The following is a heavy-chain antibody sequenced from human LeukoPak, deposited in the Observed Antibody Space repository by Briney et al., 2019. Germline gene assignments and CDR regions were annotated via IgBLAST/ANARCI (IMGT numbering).Heavy chain of an antibody. Sequence: SETLSLTCTVSGGSISSSSYYWGWIRQPPGKGLEWIGSIYYSGSTYYNPSLKSRVTMSVDTSKNQFSLKLSSVTAADTAVYYCARMYYYDSSGYSPYDAFDIWGQRTMVTVSS. CDR1: GGSISSSSYY. D-gene: IGHD3-22*01. CDR3: ARMYYYDSSGYSPYDAFDI. J-gene: IGHJ3*02. CDR2: IYYSGST. V-gene: IGHV4-39*01.